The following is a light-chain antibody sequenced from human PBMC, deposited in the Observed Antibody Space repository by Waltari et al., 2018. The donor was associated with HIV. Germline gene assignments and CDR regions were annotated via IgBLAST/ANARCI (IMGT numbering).Light chain of an antibody. J-gene: IGLJ2*01. CDR3: ATWDDSLNGVF. CDR1: SSNIGNNN. V-gene: IGLV1-44*01. Sequence: QSVLTQPPSASGTPGQRVTISCSGSSSNIGNNNVNWYQQFPGAAPKLLIYSNNQRPSGVPDRVSGSKSGTSASLAISGLQSEDEANYYCATWDDSLNGVFFGGGTKLTVL. CDR2: SNN.